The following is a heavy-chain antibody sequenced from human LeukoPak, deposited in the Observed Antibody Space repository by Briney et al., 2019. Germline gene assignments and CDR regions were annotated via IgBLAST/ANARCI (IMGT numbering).Heavy chain of an antibody. J-gene: IGHJ4*02. CDR1: GFTFSGSA. D-gene: IGHD3-3*01. CDR2: IRSKANSYAT. CDR3: TGTYYDFWSGCTQLDY. V-gene: IGHV3-73*01. Sequence: GGSLRLSCAASGFTFSGSAMHWVRKASGKGLEWVGRIRSKANSYATAYAASVKGRFTISRDDSKNTAYLQMNSLKTEDTAVYYCTGTYYDFWSGCTQLDYWGQGTLVTVSS.